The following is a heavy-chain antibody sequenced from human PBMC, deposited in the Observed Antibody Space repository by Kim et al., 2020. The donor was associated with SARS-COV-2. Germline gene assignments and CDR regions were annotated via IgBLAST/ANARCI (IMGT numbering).Heavy chain of an antibody. CDR3: AKGGRSHYYYGMDV. J-gene: IGHJ6*02. Sequence: ADSVKGRFTISSDNAKNSLYLQMNNLRAEDTASYYCAKGGRSHYYYGMDVWGQGTTVTVSS. D-gene: IGHD3-10*01. V-gene: IGHV3-9*01.